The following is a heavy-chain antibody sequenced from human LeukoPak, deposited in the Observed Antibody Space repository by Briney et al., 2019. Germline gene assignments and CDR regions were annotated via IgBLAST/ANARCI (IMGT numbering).Heavy chain of an antibody. CDR2: ISGSDNTI. Sequence: GGSLRLSCAASVFTFSDYYMRWIRQAAGKGLEWVSYISGSDNTIYNADSVKGRFTISRDNAKNTLYLQMNSLRADDTAIYYCTKDPNGDYIGAFDPWGQGTLVTVSS. J-gene: IGHJ5*02. CDR1: VFTFSDYY. D-gene: IGHD4-17*01. CDR3: TKDPNGDYIGAFDP. V-gene: IGHV3-11*01.